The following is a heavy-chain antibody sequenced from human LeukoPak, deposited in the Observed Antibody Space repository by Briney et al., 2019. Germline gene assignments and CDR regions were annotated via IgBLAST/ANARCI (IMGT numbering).Heavy chain of an antibody. CDR1: GFTFKSYA. CDR2: ISGSGGGT. CDR3: AKDTTAWWYHRAYMNV. Sequence: GGSLRLSCAASGFTFKSYAMNWVRQAPGKGLEWVSDISGSGGGTYHADSVKGRFTISRDNSKNTLYLQMNSLRAEDTAVYYCAKDTTAWWYHRAYMNVWGKGTTVTVSS. J-gene: IGHJ6*03. D-gene: IGHD2-15*01. V-gene: IGHV3-23*01.